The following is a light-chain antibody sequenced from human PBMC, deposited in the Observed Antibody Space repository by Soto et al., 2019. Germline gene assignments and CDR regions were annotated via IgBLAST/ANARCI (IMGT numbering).Light chain of an antibody. CDR2: DAS. CDR1: QRISYW. V-gene: IGKV1-5*01. J-gene: IGKJ2*01. Sequence: DVQMTQSPSTLSASVGDRVTITCRASQRISYWLAWYQQKPGKAPKLLIYDASSLESGVPSRFSGSGSGTEFTLTISSLQPDDFATYYCQKYNSYSPYTFGQGTKVDIK. CDR3: QKYNSYSPYT.